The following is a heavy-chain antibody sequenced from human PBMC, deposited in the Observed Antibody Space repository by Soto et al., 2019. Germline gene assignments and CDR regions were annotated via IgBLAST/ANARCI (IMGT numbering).Heavy chain of an antibody. Sequence: PGGSLRLSCAASGFTFSDYYMSWTRQAPGKGLEWVSYISSSGSTIYYADSVKGRFTISRDNAKNSLYLQMNSLRAEDTAVYFCARDCSGGSCYPGMDVWGQGTTVTVSS. CDR3: ARDCSGGSCYPGMDV. V-gene: IGHV3-11*04. CDR1: GFTFSDYY. J-gene: IGHJ6*02. D-gene: IGHD2-15*01. CDR2: ISSSGSTI.